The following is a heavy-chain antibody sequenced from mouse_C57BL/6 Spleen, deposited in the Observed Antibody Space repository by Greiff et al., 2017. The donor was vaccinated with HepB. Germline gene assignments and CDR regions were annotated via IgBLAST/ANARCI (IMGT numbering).Heavy chain of an antibody. Sequence: QVQLQQPGAELVRPGTSVKLSCKASGYTFTSYWMHWVKQRPGQGLEWIGVIDPSDSYTNYNQKFKGKATLTVDTSSSTAYMQLSSLTSEDSAVYYCARTPPHYYAMDYWGQGTSVTVSS. CDR3: ARTPPHYYAMDY. CDR1: GYTFTSYW. CDR2: IDPSDSYT. V-gene: IGHV1-59*01. J-gene: IGHJ4*01.